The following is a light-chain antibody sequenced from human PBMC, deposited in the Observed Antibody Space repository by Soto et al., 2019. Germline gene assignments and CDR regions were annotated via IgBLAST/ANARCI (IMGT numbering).Light chain of an antibody. V-gene: IGKV3-15*01. CDR2: GAA. CDR3: KQYTNWPPFT. J-gene: IGKJ3*01. CDR1: QSVSSS. Sequence: EIVMTQSPATLSVSPGERVTLSCRASQSVSSSLAWYQQKPGQAPRLLIYGAATRATGIPARFSGSGSGTEFTLTISSLQSEDFAVYYCKQYTNWPPFTFGPGTKVDIK.